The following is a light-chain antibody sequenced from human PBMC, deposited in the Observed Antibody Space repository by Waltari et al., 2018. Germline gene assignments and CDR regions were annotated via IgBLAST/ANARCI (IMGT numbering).Light chain of an antibody. CDR3: QQGDGFHPIT. Sequence: DRQMPQSPSPVLASVGDRVTITCRASQDISSWLAWYQQKPGQAPRLLIYAVSILHSGVPSRFSGSGSGTDFTLTITSLQPEDFAIYYCQQGDGFHPITFGQGTRLE. V-gene: IGKV1-12*01. CDR1: QDISSW. J-gene: IGKJ5*01. CDR2: AVS.